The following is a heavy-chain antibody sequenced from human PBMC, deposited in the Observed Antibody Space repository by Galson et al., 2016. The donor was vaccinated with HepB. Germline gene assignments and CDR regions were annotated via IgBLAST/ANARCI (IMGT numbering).Heavy chain of an antibody. Sequence: SVKVSCKASGGTFSSCGISWVRQAPGQGLEWVGGVIPFFGTSNYAPKFQGRVTITADESTSTAYMELSSLRSEDTAVYYCATDRQTERTSVYSSGWLDLHCWGQGPLVTVSS. J-gene: IGHJ4*02. CDR3: ATDRQTERTSVYSSGWLDLHC. V-gene: IGHV1-69*13. CDR2: VIPFFGTS. D-gene: IGHD6-19*01. CDR1: GGTFSSCG.